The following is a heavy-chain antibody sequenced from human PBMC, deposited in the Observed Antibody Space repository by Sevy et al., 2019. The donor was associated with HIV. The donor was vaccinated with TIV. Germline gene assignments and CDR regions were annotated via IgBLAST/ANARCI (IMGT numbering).Heavy chain of an antibody. CDR3: XRSIASVLPGPLGLFFRVYSNWFGP. J-gene: IGHJ5*02. CDR1: GGSFSDYY. Sequence: SETLSLTCAVYGGSFSDYYWSWIRQPPGGGLEWIGEINHIGSTNYNPTLKSRVTMSLDTSTNQFSLKLKSMTAADTAXXXXXRSIASVLPGPLGLFFRVYSNWFGPWGQGTLVTVSS. D-gene: IGHD6-13*01. V-gene: IGHV4-34*01. CDR2: INHIGST.